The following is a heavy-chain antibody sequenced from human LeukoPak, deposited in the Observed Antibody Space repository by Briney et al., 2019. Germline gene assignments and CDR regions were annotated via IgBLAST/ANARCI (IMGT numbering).Heavy chain of an antibody. J-gene: IGHJ4*02. V-gene: IGHV3-23*01. CDR2: ISSSAASI. D-gene: IGHD3-3*01. Sequence: GGSLRLSCAASGFTFSNYAMNWVRQAPGKGLEWVSAISSSAASIYYADSVKGRFTISRDNSKNTLWLQMNSLRAEDTAVYYCARDHYDFWSGYWIDYWGQGTLVTVSS. CDR1: GFTFSNYA. CDR3: ARDHYDFWSGYWIDY.